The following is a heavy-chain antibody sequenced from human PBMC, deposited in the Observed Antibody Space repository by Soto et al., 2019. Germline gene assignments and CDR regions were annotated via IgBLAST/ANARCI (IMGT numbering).Heavy chain of an antibody. CDR3: ARGLIPSYYYDSSGPVVPSY. V-gene: IGHV1-8*01. CDR1: GYTFTSYD. CDR2: MNPNSGNT. D-gene: IGHD3-22*01. Sequence: GASVKVSCKASGYTFTSYDINWVRQATGQGLEWMGWMNPNSGNTGYAQKFQGRVTMTRNTSISTAYMELSSLRSEDTAVYYCARGLIPSYYYDSSGPVVPSYWGQGTLVTVPQ. J-gene: IGHJ4*02.